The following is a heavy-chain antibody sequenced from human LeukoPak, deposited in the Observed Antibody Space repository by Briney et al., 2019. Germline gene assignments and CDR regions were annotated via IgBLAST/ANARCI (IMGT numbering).Heavy chain of an antibody. V-gene: IGHV3-23*01. CDR1: GFTFSSYA. CDR2: ISGSSGST. D-gene: IGHD3-22*01. Sequence: GGSLRLSCAASGFTFSSYAMSWVRQAPGKGLEWVSAISGSSGSTYYAACVKGRFTISRDNSKNTLYLQMNSLRAEDTAVYYCAKGRYYYDSSGYYAPDYWGQGTLVTVSS. J-gene: IGHJ4*02. CDR3: AKGRYYYDSSGYYAPDY.